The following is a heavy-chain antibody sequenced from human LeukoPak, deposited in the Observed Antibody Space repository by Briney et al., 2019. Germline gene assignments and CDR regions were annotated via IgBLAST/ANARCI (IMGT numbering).Heavy chain of an antibody. Sequence: GGSLRLSCAASGFTFSSYAMHWVRQAPGKGLEWVAVISYDGSNKYYADSVKGRFTISRDNSKNTLYLQMNSLRAEDTAVYYCGKGQERSFLAYWGQGTLVTVSS. J-gene: IGHJ4*02. D-gene: IGHD6-19*01. CDR1: GFTFSSYA. CDR2: ISYDGSNK. V-gene: IGHV3-30-3*01. CDR3: GKGQERSFLAY.